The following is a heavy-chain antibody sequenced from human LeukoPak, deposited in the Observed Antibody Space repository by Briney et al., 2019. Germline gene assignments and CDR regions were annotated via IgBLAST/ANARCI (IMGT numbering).Heavy chain of an antibody. D-gene: IGHD1-26*01. CDR2: ISDSDGTT. V-gene: IGHV3-23*01. Sequence: PGGSLRLSCAASGFTFSNYAMNWVRQAPGKGLEWVSGISDSDGTTYYADSVRGRFTISRDNSKNTLYLQMNSLRAEDTAVYYCAKDPGIVGATSWFDPWGQGTLVTVFS. CDR3: AKDPGIVGATSWFDP. CDR1: GFTFSNYA. J-gene: IGHJ5*02.